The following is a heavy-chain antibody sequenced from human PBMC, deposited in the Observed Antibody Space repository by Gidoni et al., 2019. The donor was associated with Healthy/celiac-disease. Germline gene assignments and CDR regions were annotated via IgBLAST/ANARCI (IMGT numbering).Heavy chain of an antibody. J-gene: IGHJ5*02. D-gene: IGHD2-15*01. V-gene: IGHV3-49*03. CDR2: IRSKAYGGTT. CDR3: TRGGYCSGGSCYSYANWFDP. CDR1: GFTLGDYA. Sequence: EVQLVESGGGLVQPGRSRRLSCTASGFTLGDYARSWFRQAPGKGLEWVGFIRSKAYGGTTEYAASVKGRFTISRDDSKSIAYLQMNSLKTEDTAVYYCTRGGYCSGGSCYSYANWFDPWGQGTLVTVSS.